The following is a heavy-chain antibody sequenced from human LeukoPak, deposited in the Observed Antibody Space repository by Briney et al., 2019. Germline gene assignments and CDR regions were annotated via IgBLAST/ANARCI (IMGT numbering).Heavy chain of an antibody. CDR3: ARERRGYCSSTSCSWFDP. CDR2: ISSSGSTI. CDR1: GFTFSDYY. J-gene: IGHJ5*02. Sequence: AGGSPRLSCAASGFTFSDYYMSWIRQAPGKGLEWVSYISSSGSTIYYADSVKGRFTISRDNAKNSLYLQMNSLRAEDTAVYYCARERRGYCSSTSCSWFDPWGQGTLVTVSS. D-gene: IGHD2-2*01. V-gene: IGHV3-11*04.